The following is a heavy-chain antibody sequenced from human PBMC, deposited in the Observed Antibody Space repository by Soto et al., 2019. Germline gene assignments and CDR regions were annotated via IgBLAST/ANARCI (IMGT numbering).Heavy chain of an antibody. Sequence: QVQLVESGGGVVQPGRSLRLSCAVSGFTFSSHAMHWVRQAQGKGLEWVALISSDGSNKYYADSVKGRFTTSRDNSKNTMYLQMNSLRVEDTAVYYCARDDEGGSDCDLGYWGQGALVTVSS. V-gene: IGHV3-30-3*01. J-gene: IGHJ4*02. CDR2: ISSDGSNK. CDR3: ARDDEGGSDCDLGY. D-gene: IGHD1-26*01. CDR1: GFTFSSHA.